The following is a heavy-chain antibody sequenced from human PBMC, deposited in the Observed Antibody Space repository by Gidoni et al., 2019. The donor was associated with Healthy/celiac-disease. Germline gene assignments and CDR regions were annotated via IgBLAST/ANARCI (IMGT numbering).Heavy chain of an antibody. Sequence: QVQLVQSGAEVKKPGSSLKVSCKASGGTFSSYAISWVRQAPGQGLEWMGGIIPIFGTANYAQKFQGRVTITADESTSTAYMELSSLRSEDTAVYYCARDMSQLYGDYVFDYWGQGTLVTVSS. V-gene: IGHV1-69*01. CDR2: IIPIFGTA. CDR1: GGTFSSYA. CDR3: ARDMSQLYGDYVFDY. D-gene: IGHD4-17*01. J-gene: IGHJ4*02.